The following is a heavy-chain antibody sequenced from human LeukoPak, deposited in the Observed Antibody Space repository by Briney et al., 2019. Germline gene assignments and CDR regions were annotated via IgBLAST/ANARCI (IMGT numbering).Heavy chain of an antibody. CDR3: AKDQAWYNWNQEPRYYFDY. Sequence: GGSLRLSCAASGFTFSSYAMSWVRQAPGKGLEWVSAISGSGGSTYYADSVKGRFTISRDNSKNTLYLQMNSLRAEDTAVYYCAKDQAWYNWNQEPRYYFDYWGQGTLVTVSS. CDR2: ISGSGGST. J-gene: IGHJ4*02. V-gene: IGHV3-23*01. CDR1: GFTFSSYA. D-gene: IGHD1-20*01.